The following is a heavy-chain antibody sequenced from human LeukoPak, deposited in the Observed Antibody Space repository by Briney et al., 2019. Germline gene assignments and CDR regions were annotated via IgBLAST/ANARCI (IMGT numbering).Heavy chain of an antibody. J-gene: IGHJ4*02. CDR3: ARANPRTTVNDFDY. CDR2: INHSGST. CDR1: SGSFSGYY. Sequence: SETLSLTCTVCSGSFSGYYWSWIRQPPGKGLEGIGEINHSGSTNYNPSLKSRVTISVDTSKNQFSLKLSSVTAADTAVYYCARANPRTTVNDFDYWGQGTLVTVSS. V-gene: IGHV4-34*01. D-gene: IGHD4-17*01.